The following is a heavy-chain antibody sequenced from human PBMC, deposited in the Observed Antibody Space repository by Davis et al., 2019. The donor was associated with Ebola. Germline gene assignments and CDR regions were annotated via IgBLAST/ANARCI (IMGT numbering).Heavy chain of an antibody. CDR1: GGSVSSGSYY. CDR3: ARTAMTSVSDLGLGYNYFDP. V-gene: IGHV4-61*01. CDR2: IYYSGST. Sequence: MPSETLSLTCTVSGGSVSSGSYYWSWIRQPPGKGLEWIGYIYYSGSTNYNPSLKSRVTISVDTSKNQFSLKLSSVTAADTAVYYCARTAMTSVSDLGLGYNYFDPWGQGTLVTVST. D-gene: IGHD4-17*01. J-gene: IGHJ5*02.